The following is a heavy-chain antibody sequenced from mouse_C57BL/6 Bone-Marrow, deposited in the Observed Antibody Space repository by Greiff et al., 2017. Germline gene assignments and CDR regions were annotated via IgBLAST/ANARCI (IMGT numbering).Heavy chain of an antibody. D-gene: IGHD1-3*01. CDR1: GFTFNTYA. Sequence: EVMLVESGAGLVQPTGSLKLSCAASGFTFNTYAMHWVSQAPGQGLEWVARIRRKSSNYKNYHDDSVKDRFTISRDDYQCMIYLKMNNLKTEDAAMDVCWRYKDAYARDYWGQGTSVTVSS. V-gene: IGHV10-3*01. CDR2: IRRKSSNYKN. J-gene: IGHJ4*01. CDR3: WRYKDAYARDY.